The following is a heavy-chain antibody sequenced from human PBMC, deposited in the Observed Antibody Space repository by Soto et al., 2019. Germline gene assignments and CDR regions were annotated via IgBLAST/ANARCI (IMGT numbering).Heavy chain of an antibody. CDR3: ARKSDAAASKPPDY. J-gene: IGHJ4*02. CDR1: AGILSSGPNY. CDR2: IYNHVTS. Sequence: TNTVSAGILSSGPNYAGCIRQPPGMGLVWSGSIYNHVTSDYYPSLKSRATISVDTSKNQFSLKLTSVTAADTAVYYCARKSDAAASKPPDYWGKGILVTVS. V-gene: IGHV4-39*01. D-gene: IGHD6-25*01.